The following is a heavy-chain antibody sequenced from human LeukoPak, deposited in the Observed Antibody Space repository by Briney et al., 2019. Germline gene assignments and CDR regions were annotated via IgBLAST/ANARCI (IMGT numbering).Heavy chain of an antibody. CDR2: IYYSGST. CDR1: GGSISSSSYY. V-gene: IGHV4-39*07. J-gene: IGHJ6*03. D-gene: IGHD5/OR15-5a*01. CDR3: ARVGVSAPYYYYYMDV. Sequence: PSETLSLTCTVSGGSISSSSYYWGWIRQPPGKGLEWIGSIYYSGSTYYNPSLKSRVTISVDTSKNQLSLKLSSVTAADTAVYYCARVGVSAPYYYYYMDVWGKGTTATVSS.